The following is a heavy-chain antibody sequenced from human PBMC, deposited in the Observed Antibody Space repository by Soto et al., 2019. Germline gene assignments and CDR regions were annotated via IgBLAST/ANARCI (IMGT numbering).Heavy chain of an antibody. CDR3: ARINGGSPDF. V-gene: IGHV4-4*07. J-gene: IGHJ4*02. D-gene: IGHD2-15*01. CDR2: IHISGTT. Sequence: SETLSLTCTVSGGSMNAHFWSWIRQSAGKGLEWIGHIHISGTTTYNPSLKGRVTMSLDPPKNQLSLKLTSVTAADTAVYYCARINGGSPDFWGQGTLVTVSS. CDR1: GGSMNAHF.